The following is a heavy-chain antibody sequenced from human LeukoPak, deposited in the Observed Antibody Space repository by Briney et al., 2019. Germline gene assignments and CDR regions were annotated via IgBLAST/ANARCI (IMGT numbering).Heavy chain of an antibody. CDR2: IKQDGSEK. J-gene: IGHJ3*02. Sequence: GGSLRLSCAASGFTFSSYAMSWVRQAPGKGLEWVANIKQDGSEKYYVDSVEGRFTISRDNAKNSLYLQMNSLRAEDTAVYYCARDYADDAFDIWGQGTMVTVSS. CDR1: GFTFSSYA. V-gene: IGHV3-7*01. CDR3: ARDYADDAFDI. D-gene: IGHD4-17*01.